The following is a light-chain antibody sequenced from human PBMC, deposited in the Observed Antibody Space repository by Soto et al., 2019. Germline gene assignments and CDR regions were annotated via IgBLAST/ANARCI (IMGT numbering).Light chain of an antibody. CDR1: HSGNNT. V-gene: IGKV3-15*01. J-gene: IGKJ4*01. Sequence: ETAMTPYPDTLSVSPGETATLSCRAEHSGNNTLAWYQQQHGQDAPLLIYRAATTGTASTARFSGSGSGTDFTLTISNIQSQDSAIDYCQQPNNCPSLTFGGGTKVDIK. CDR3: QQPNNCPSLT. CDR2: RAA.